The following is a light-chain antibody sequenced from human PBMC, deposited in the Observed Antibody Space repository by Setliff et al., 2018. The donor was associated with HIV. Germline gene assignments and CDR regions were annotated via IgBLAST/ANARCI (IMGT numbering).Light chain of an antibody. V-gene: IGKV4-1*01. CDR1: QSVLYNSNNQNY. Sequence: DIVMTQSPDSLAVSLGGRATISCKSSQSVLYNSNNQNYLAWYQQKPGQPPKLLIYWASTRVSGVSDRFSGSGSGTDFTLTIKRLQAEDVAVYYCQQFYNNPRTFGQGTKVDIK. CDR2: WAS. CDR3: QQFYNNPRT. J-gene: IGKJ2*02.